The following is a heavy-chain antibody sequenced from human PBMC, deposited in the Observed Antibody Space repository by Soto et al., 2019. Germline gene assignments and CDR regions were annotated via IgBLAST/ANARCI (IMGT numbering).Heavy chain of an antibody. Sequence: QVQLQESGPGLVKPSETLSLTCTVSGGSISSYYWSWIRQPPGKGLEWIGYIFYSGSTNFNPSLKSRVTISVDTSKNQFSLKLSSVTAADTAVYYCARHHGQWELLSWFDPWGQGTLVTVSS. J-gene: IGHJ5*02. V-gene: IGHV4-59*08. CDR1: GGSISSYY. CDR2: IFYSGST. D-gene: IGHD1-26*01. CDR3: ARHHGQWELLSWFDP.